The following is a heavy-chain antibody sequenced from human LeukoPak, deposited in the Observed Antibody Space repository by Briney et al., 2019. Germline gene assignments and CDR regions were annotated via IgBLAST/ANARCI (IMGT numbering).Heavy chain of an antibody. CDR3: AKDGYDYYYYYMDV. Sequence: PGGSLRLSCAASGFTFSSYAMSWVRQAPGKGLEWVSAISGSGGSTYYADFVKGRFTISRDNSKNTLYLQMNSLRAGDTAVYYCAKDGYDYYYYYMDVWGKGTTVTVSS. CDR1: GFTFSSYA. J-gene: IGHJ6*03. D-gene: IGHD1-1*01. V-gene: IGHV3-23*01. CDR2: ISGSGGST.